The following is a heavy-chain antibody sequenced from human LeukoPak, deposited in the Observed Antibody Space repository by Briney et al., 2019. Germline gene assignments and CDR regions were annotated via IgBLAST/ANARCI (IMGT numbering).Heavy chain of an antibody. J-gene: IGHJ1*01. Sequence: SETLSLTCTIFGDPVSRSDSYWDWIRQPPGKGLEWIGTIYYSGRTYYSPSLKSRVTLSVDMSNNQFSLTLSSVTAADTALYFCARRRYYDSSGYLEWGQGTLVTVSS. V-gene: IGHV4-39*01. CDR2: IYYSGRT. CDR3: ARRRYYDSSGYLE. CDR1: GDPVSRSDSY. D-gene: IGHD3-22*01.